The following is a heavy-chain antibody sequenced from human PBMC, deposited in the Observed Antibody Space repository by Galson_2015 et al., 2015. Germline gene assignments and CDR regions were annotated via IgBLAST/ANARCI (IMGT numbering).Heavy chain of an antibody. V-gene: IGHV3-7*01. CDR1: GFTFSSYW. D-gene: IGHD3-3*01. CDR3: ARSTSDTIFGVVSPTYYFDY. CDR2: IKQDGSEK. J-gene: IGHJ4*02. Sequence: SLRLSCAASGFTFSSYWMSWVCQAPGKGLEWVANIKQDGSEKYYVDSVKGRFTISRDNAKNSLYLQMNSLRAEDTAVYYCARSTSDTIFGVVSPTYYFDYWGQGTLVTVSS.